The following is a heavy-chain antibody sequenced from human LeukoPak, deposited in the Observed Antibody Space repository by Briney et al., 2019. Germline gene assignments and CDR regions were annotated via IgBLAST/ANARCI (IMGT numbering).Heavy chain of an antibody. V-gene: IGHV3-23*01. CDR2: ISNSGGST. D-gene: IGHD3-10*01. CDR3: AKRASGSGTSLYYFDY. CDR1: GFTFSSYA. Sequence: GGSLRLSCAASGFTFSSYAMSWVRQAPGKGLEWVSVISNSGGSTFYADSVKGRFTISRDNFKNTLYLQMNSLRAEDTAVYYCAKRASGSGTSLYYFDYWGQGTLVTVSS. J-gene: IGHJ4*02.